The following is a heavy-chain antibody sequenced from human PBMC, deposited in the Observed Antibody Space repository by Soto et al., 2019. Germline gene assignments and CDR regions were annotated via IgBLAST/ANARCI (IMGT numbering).Heavy chain of an antibody. D-gene: IGHD6-19*01. CDR3: ARMYTSGWFNWLDP. CDR2: INHSGST. Sequence: SETLSLTCAVYGGSFSGYYWSWIRQPPGKGLEWIGEINHSGSTNYNPSLKSRVTISVDTSKNQFSLKLSSVTAADTAVYYCARMYTSGWFNWLDPWGQGTLVTVSS. CDR1: GGSFSGYY. V-gene: IGHV4-34*01. J-gene: IGHJ5*02.